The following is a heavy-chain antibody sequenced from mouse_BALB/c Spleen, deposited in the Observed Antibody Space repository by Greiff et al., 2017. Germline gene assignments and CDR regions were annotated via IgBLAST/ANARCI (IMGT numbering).Heavy chain of an antibody. CDR1: GFTFSSYA. Sequence: DVQLVESGGGLVKPGGSLKLSCAASGFTFSSYAMSWVRQSPEKRLEWVAEISSGGSYTYYPDTVTGRFTISRDNAKNTLYLEMSSLRSEDTAMYYCARGGKRTAMDYWGQGTSVTVSS. CDR3: ARGGKRTAMDY. CDR2: ISSGGSYT. J-gene: IGHJ4*01. V-gene: IGHV5-9-4*01. D-gene: IGHD2-1*01.